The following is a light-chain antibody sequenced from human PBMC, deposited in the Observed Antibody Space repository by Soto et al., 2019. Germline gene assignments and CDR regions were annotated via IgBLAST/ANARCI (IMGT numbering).Light chain of an antibody. V-gene: IGLV1-51*01. CDR3: GAWDTSLSDVL. Sequence: QSVLTQPPSVSAAPGQTVAISCSGSSSNIGNNYVSWYQQLPGTAPKLLIYDNNKRPSGIPDRFSGSKSGTSATLVIAGLQTGDEAEYYCGAWDTSLSDVLFGGGTKLTVL. CDR1: SSNIGNNY. CDR2: DNN. J-gene: IGLJ2*01.